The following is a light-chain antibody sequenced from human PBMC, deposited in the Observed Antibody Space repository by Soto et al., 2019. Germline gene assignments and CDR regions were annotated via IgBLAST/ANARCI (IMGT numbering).Light chain of an antibody. CDR1: QRVSSN. J-gene: IGKJ5*01. CDR2: GAS. Sequence: EVEMTQSPATVSVSPGERVTLSCRASQRVSSNVAWYQQKPGQAPRVLIFGASTRATGTPARFSGSGSGTEFTLTISSLQPEDSAVYYCQQYNIWPPYTFGQGTRLEIK. V-gene: IGKV3-15*01. CDR3: QQYNIWPPYT.